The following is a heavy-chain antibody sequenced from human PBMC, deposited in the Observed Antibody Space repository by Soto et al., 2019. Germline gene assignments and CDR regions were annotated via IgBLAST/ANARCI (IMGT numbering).Heavy chain of an antibody. CDR1: GFTFSSYG. V-gene: IGHV3-30*18. CDR2: ISYDGSNK. J-gene: IGHJ6*02. D-gene: IGHD2-21*02. Sequence: GRSLRLSCAASGFTFSSYGMHWVRQAPGKWLEWVAVISYDGSNKYYADSVKGRFTISRDNSKNTLYLQMNSLRAEDTAVYYCAKDLDQGLAYCGGDCYWRNYYYGMDVWGQGTTVTVSS. CDR3: AKDLDQGLAYCGGDCYWRNYYYGMDV.